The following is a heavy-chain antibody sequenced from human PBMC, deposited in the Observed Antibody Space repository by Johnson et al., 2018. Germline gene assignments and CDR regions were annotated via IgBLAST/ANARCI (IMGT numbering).Heavy chain of an antibody. J-gene: IGHJ1*01. D-gene: IGHD6-25*01. V-gene: IGHV3-15*07. CDR2: VKSKTEGGTT. CDR3: ITLDFKAAY. Sequence: EVQLVESGGGLVKPGGSLRLSCAASGFTFNNAWMNWVRQAPGKGLEWVGRVKSKTEGGTTDYAAPVKGRFTISRDDLKNTLYLQMNSLKTEDTAVYYCITLDFKAAYWGQGTLVTVSS. CDR1: GFTFNNAW.